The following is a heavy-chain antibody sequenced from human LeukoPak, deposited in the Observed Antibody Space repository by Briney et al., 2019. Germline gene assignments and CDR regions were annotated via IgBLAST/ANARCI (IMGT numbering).Heavy chain of an antibody. CDR2: IEHDGTTK. CDR1: GFTFSAYW. CDR3: AREPSVTTVTTGS. J-gene: IGHJ5*02. V-gene: IGHV3-7*01. D-gene: IGHD4-17*01. Sequence: GGSLSLSCTVSGFTFSAYWMSWVRQAPGKGLERVANIEHDGTTKFYLDSVKGRFTISRDNARSSVYLQMDSLRAEDTAVYFCAREPSVTTVTTGSWGQGTLVIVSS.